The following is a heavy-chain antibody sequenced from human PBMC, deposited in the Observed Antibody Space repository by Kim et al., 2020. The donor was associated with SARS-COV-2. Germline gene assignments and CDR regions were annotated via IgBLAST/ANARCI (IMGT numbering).Heavy chain of an antibody. CDR3: AREALFNYYGSGSNYGMDV. V-gene: IGHV1-3*01. J-gene: IGHJ6*02. CDR1: GYTFTSYA. Sequence: ASVKVSCKASGYTFTSYAMHWVRQAPGQRLEWMGWINAGNGNTKYSQKFQGRVTITRDTSASTAYMELSSLRSEDTAVYYCAREALFNYYGSGSNYGMDVWGQGTTVTDSS. CDR2: INAGNGNT. D-gene: IGHD3-10*01.